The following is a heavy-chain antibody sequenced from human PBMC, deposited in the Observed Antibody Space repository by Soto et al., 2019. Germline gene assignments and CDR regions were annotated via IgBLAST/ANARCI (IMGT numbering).Heavy chain of an antibody. V-gene: IGHV4-39*07. CDR2: IYYSGSP. CDR3: TRGLFSGSSYSGSWYYFDS. CDR1: GGSISSSSDF. D-gene: IGHD1-26*01. J-gene: IGHJ4*02. Sequence: SETLSLTCTVSGGSISSSSDFWGWIRQPPGKGLEWIGNIYYSGSPSYNPSLKNRVTISTMSNNKFSLELSSVTAADTAVYYCTRGLFSGSSYSGSWYYFDSWGQGTMVTVSS.